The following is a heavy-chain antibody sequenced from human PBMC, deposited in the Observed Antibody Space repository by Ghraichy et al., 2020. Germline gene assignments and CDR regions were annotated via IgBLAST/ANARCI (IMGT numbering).Heavy chain of an antibody. CDR2: IYTSGST. CDR1: GGSISGFY. Sequence: ESLNISCTVSGGSISGFYWSWIRQPAGKGLEWIGRIYTSGSTNYNPSLKSRVTMSVDTSKNQFSLKLSSVTAADTAVYYCARDVRLGAGVYFDYWGHGTLVTVSS. CDR3: ARDVRLGAGVYFDY. V-gene: IGHV4-4*07. J-gene: IGHJ4*01. D-gene: IGHD1-26*01.